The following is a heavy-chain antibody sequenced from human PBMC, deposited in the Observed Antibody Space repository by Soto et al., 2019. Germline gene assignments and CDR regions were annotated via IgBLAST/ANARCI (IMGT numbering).Heavy chain of an antibody. CDR2: IWYDGSNK. Sequence: QVQLVESGGGVVQPERSLRLSCAASGITFPNYDMNWVRQAPGKGLEWVAIIWYDGSNKYYADSVKGRFTISRDNSKSTLYLQMNSLRVEDTAVYYCARGSYGLDFWGQGTTVTVSS. CDR3: ARGSYGLDF. CDR1: GITFPNYD. V-gene: IGHV3-33*01. D-gene: IGHD3-10*01. J-gene: IGHJ6*02.